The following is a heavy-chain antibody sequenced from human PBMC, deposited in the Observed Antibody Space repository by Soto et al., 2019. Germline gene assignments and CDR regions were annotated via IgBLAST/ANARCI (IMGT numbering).Heavy chain of an antibody. CDR3: ARGLKYFRVLGNWFDS. CDR2: ISGNNGAT. V-gene: IGHV1-18*04. Sequence: SVKVSCKASGYTFSHYGISWVRQAPVQGLEWMGWISGNNGATNYAPKMQGRVTMTIDTSTDTAYMDLRSLTSDDTAVYFCARGLKYFRVLGNWFDSWGQGTLVTVS. J-gene: IGHJ5*01. D-gene: IGHD2-2*01. CDR1: GYTFSHYG.